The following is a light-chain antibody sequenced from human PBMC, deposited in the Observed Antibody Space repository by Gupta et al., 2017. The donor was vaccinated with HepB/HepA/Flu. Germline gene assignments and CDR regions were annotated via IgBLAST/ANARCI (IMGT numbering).Light chain of an antibody. V-gene: IGLV2-14*01. J-gene: IGLJ1*01. CDR1: SSDVGGSHY. Sequence: QSALTQPASVSGSPGQSITISCTGTSSDVGGSHYASWYQQHPGKAPKLLIYDVTVRPSGVSNRFSGSKSGNTASLSISGLQPEDEADYFCSSYVISTTLFVFGSGTKVTVL. CDR3: SSYVISTTLFV. CDR2: DVT.